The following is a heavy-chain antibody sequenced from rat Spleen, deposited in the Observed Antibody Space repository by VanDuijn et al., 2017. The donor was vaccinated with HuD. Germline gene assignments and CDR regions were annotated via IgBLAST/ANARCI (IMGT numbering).Heavy chain of an antibody. CDR3: ARDQAGTWAY. Sequence: EVQLVESGGGVVQPGRSLKLSCAASGFTFSSYVMAWVRQDPTQGLEWVASISSGGGYTYYRDSVRGRFTISRDDAETTLYLQMDSLRSEDTATYYCARDQAGTWAYWGQGTLVTVSS. V-gene: IGHV5S13*01. D-gene: IGHD5-1*01. J-gene: IGHJ3*01. CDR1: GFTFSSYV. CDR2: ISSGGGYT.